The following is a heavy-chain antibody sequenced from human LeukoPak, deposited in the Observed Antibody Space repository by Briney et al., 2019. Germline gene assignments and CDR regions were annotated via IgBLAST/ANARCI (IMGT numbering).Heavy chain of an antibody. CDR1: GGTLSDYP. J-gene: IGHJ4*02. CDR3: ARGAPGY. Sequence: EPSETLCLTCAVYGGTLSDYPLTWVRQPPGKGLEWIGQIKVGGGTKYNPSLNSRVTMSLDTSKNQFSLKLTSVSAADTAVYYCARGAPGYWGQGTLVTVSS. CDR2: IKVGGGT. V-gene: IGHV4-34*01.